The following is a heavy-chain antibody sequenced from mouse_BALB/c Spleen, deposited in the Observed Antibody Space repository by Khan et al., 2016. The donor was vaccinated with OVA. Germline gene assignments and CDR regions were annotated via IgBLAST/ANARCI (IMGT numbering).Heavy chain of an antibody. CDR3: AGPSSNSSSLFAY. Sequence: QVQLKQSGAELVRPGASVKLSCKTSGYIFTSYWIHWVKQRSGQGLEWIARIYPGTGSTHYNEKFKGKATLSADKSSSTAYMQLSSLKSEASAVYFSAGPSSNSSSLFAYWGQGTLVTVSA. J-gene: IGHJ3*01. CDR1: GYIFTSYW. V-gene: IGHV1-76*01. CDR2: IYPGTGST. D-gene: IGHD4-1*02.